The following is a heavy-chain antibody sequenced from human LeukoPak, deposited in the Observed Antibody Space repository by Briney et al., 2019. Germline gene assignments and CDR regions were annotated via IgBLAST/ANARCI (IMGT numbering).Heavy chain of an antibody. V-gene: IGHV1-2*02. CDR1: GYTFTGYY. CDR3: ASHSTYDIVATVRDYYYMDV. D-gene: IGHD5-12*01. CDR2: INPNSGGT. Sequence: ASVKVSCKASGYTFTGYYMHWVRQAPGQGLEWMGWINPNSGGTNYAQKFQGRVTMTRDTSISTAYMELSRLRSDDTAVYYCASHSTYDIVATVRDYYYMDVWGKGTTVTVSS. J-gene: IGHJ6*03.